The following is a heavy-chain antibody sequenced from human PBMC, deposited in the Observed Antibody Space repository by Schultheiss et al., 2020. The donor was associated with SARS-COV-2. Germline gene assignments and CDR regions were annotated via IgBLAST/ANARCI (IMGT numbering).Heavy chain of an antibody. CDR1: GFTFSSYS. CDR3: ARERQWLGERYYYYYYGTDV. J-gene: IGHJ6*02. Sequence: GGSLRLSCAASGFTFSSYSMSWVRQAPGKGLEWVSSISSSSSYIYYADSVKGRFTISRDNSKHTLYVQMNSLRAEDTAVYYCARERQWLGERYYYYYYGTDVWGQGTTVTVSS. CDR2: ISSSSSYI. D-gene: IGHD6-19*01. V-gene: IGHV3-21*01.